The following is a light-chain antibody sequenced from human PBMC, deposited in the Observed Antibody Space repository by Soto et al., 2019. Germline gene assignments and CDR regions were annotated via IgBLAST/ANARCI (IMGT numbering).Light chain of an antibody. J-gene: IGLJ3*02. CDR3: CSFARGTTLV. Sequence: QSALTQPASVSGSPGQSITISCTGSSSDVGSYNLVSWYQQHPGKAPKLMVYESGKRPSGVSDRFFGSKSGNTASLTSSGLQAEDEADYYCCSFARGTTLVFGGGTKLPVL. V-gene: IGLV2-23*01. CDR1: SSDVGSYNL. CDR2: ESG.